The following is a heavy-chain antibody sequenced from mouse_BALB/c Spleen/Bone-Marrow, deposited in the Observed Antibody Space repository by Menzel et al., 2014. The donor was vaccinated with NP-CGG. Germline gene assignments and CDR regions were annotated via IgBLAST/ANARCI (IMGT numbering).Heavy chain of an antibody. CDR3: ARGNYGNYVDYFDY. Sequence: EVMLVESGGGLVQPGGSLKLSCAAYGFTFSSYGMYWVRQNTDKRLALVASINSNGGRTYSPDSVKGRFTISRDNAKNTLSLQMSSLKSEDTAMYYCARGNYGNYVDYFDYWCQGTTLTVSS. D-gene: IGHD2-1*01. CDR2: INSNGGRT. V-gene: IGHV5-6-3*01. CDR1: GFTFSSYG. J-gene: IGHJ2*01.